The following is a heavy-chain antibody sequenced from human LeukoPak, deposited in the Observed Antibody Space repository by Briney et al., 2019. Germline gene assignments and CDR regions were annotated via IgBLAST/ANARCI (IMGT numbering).Heavy chain of an antibody. CDR2: ISDSGGST. CDR3: AKADIYCSSTSCLYFDY. D-gene: IGHD2-2*01. V-gene: IGHV3-23*01. J-gene: IGHJ4*02. Sequence: PGGSLRLSCAASGFTFSSYAMSWVRQAPGKGLEWVSAISDSGGSTYYADSVKGRFTISRDNSKNTLYLQMNSLRAEDTAVYYCAKADIYCSSTSCLYFDYWGQGTLVTVSS. CDR1: GFTFSSYA.